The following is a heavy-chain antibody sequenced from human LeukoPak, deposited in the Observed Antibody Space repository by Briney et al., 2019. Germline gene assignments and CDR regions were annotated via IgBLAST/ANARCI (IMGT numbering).Heavy chain of an antibody. V-gene: IGHV3-21*01. Sequence: GGSLRLSCAASGFTFSDYAMSWVRQAPGKGLEWVSSITPRGDYIYYADSLKGRFTISRDNAKNSLYLQMSSLRAEDTAVYYCVRHRTASDYWGQGALVTVSS. CDR2: ITPRGDYI. D-gene: IGHD1-1*01. J-gene: IGHJ4*02. CDR1: GFTFSDYA. CDR3: VRHRTASDY.